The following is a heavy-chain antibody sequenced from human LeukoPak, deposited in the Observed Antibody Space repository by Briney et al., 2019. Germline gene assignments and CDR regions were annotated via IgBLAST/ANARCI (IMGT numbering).Heavy chain of an antibody. V-gene: IGHV1-18*01. Sequence: ASVKVSCKASGYTFTSYGISWVRQAPGQGLEWMGWISAYNGNTNYAQKLQGRVTMTTDTSPSTAYMELRSLRSDDTAVYYCARELHEYYYGSGSGYWGQGTLVTVSS. J-gene: IGHJ4*02. CDR3: ARELHEYYYGSGSGY. CDR1: GYTFTSYG. CDR2: ISAYNGNT. D-gene: IGHD3-10*01.